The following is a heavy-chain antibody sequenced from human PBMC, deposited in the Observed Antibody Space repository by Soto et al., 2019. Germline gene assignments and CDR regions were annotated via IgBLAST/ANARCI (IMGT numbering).Heavy chain of an antibody. V-gene: IGHV3-30*14. CDR3: AREPRGYNYDYYYYAMDV. J-gene: IGHJ6*02. Sequence: QVQLVESGGGVVQPGRSLRLSCAASGFTFSTYAMHWVRQAPGKGLEWVAVISYDGSNKFSAESVKGRSTISRDNSRNMLFLQINTLRTEDTAVYYCAREPRGYNYDYYYYAMDVWGQGTTVTVSS. D-gene: IGHD5-18*01. CDR1: GFTFSTYA. CDR2: ISYDGSNK.